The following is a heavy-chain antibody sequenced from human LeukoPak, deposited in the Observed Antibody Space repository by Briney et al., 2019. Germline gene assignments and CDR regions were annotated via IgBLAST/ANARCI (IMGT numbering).Heavy chain of an antibody. J-gene: IGHJ3*02. CDR3: AKIRPPAYDI. D-gene: IGHD3-3*02. CDR1: GFTFSSYA. V-gene: IGHV3-23*01. CDR2: ISGRDSST. Sequence: GGSLRLSCAASGFTFSSYAMNWVRQAPGKGLEWVSAISGRDSSTYYADSVKGRFTISRDNSKNTLYLQMNSLRAEDTAVYYCAKIRPPAYDIWGRGTMVTVSS.